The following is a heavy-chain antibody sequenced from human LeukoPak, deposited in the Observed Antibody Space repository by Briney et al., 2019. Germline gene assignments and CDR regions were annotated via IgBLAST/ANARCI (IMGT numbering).Heavy chain of an antibody. Sequence: ASVKVSCKASGYTFTSYYMHWVRQAPGQGLEWMGIINPSGGSTSYAQKFQGRVTMTRDTSTSTVYMELSSLRSEDTAVYYCARGCSSTSCYAGERANMDVWGQGTTVTVSS. V-gene: IGHV1-46*01. CDR1: GYTFTSYY. D-gene: IGHD2-2*01. CDR2: INPSGGST. J-gene: IGHJ6*02. CDR3: ARGCSSTSCYAGERANMDV.